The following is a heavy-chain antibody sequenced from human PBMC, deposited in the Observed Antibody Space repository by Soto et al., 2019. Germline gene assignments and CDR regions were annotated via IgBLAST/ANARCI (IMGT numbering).Heavy chain of an antibody. Sequence: GGSLRLSCAASGFTFSSYSMNWVRQAPGKGLEWVSYISSSSSTIYYADSVKGRFTISRDNAKNSLYLQMNSLRDEDTAVYYCARAFRVGGYYLFGPDYWGQGTLVTVSS. CDR3: ARAFRVGGYYLFGPDY. CDR1: GFTFSSYS. CDR2: ISSSSSTI. D-gene: IGHD3-3*01. J-gene: IGHJ4*02. V-gene: IGHV3-48*02.